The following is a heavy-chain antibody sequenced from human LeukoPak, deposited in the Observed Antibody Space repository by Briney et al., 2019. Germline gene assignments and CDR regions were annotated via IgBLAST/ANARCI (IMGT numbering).Heavy chain of an antibody. CDR2: INPNSGGT. V-gene: IGHV1-2*02. CDR1: GYTFTGYY. D-gene: IGHD1-26*01. CDR3: ARDRSSVGATWEDAFGI. J-gene: IGHJ3*02. Sequence: ASVKVSCKASGYTFTGYYMHWVRQAPGQGLEWMGWINPNSGGTNYAQKFQGRVTMTRDTSISTAYMELSRLRSDDTAVYYCARDRSSVGATWEDAFGIWGQGTMVTVSS.